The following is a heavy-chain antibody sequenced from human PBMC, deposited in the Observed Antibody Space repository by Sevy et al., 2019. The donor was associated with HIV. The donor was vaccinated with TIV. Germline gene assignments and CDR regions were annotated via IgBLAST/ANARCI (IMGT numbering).Heavy chain of an antibody. CDR2: IYWDDDK. Sequence: SGPTLVNPTQTLTLTCTFSGFSLSTSGVGVGWIRQPPGKALEWLALIYWDDDKRYSPSLKSRLTITKDTSKNQVVLTMTNMDPVDTATYYCAHSYYYDSSGYYSGWFDPWGQGTLVTVSS. CDR3: AHSYYYDSSGYYSGWFDP. J-gene: IGHJ5*02. V-gene: IGHV2-5*02. CDR1: GFSLSTSGVG. D-gene: IGHD3-22*01.